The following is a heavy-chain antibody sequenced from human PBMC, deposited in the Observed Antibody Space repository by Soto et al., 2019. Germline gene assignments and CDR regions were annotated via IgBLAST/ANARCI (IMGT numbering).Heavy chain of an antibody. CDR3: ARQLGTTYFDY. Sequence: SETLYLTCTVSGGSISSSSSYWGWIRQSPEKGLEWIASIYYSGSTYYNPSLRSRVTVSVDTSKNQFSLKLSSVTAADTAVYYCARQLGTTYFDYWGQGTLVTVSS. CDR1: GGSISSSSSY. V-gene: IGHV4-39*01. D-gene: IGHD1-26*01. J-gene: IGHJ4*02. CDR2: IYYSGST.